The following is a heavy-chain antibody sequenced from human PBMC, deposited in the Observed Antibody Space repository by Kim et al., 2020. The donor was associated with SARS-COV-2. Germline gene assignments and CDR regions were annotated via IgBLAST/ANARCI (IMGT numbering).Heavy chain of an antibody. Sequence: SQKVQGRVTVTRDTSASTSYMELSSLRSEDTAVYYCARSRQVWLRAAFDIWGQGTMVTVSS. D-gene: IGHD6-19*01. CDR3: ARSRQVWLRAAFDI. J-gene: IGHJ3*02. V-gene: IGHV1-3*01.